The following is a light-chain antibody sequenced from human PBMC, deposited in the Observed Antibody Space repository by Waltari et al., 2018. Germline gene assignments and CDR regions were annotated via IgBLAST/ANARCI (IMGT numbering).Light chain of an antibody. V-gene: IGLV2-23*02. CDR1: SSAIGSYNV. CDR2: GVN. Sequence: QSALTQPASVSGSRGQSITISCTGSSSAIGSYNVVSWYQHHPGKAPKLLIYGVNTRPSGVSNRFSGSKSGNTASLTISGLQAEDEADYYCSSYAGSVVFGGGTKLTVL. J-gene: IGLJ3*02. CDR3: SSYAGSVV.